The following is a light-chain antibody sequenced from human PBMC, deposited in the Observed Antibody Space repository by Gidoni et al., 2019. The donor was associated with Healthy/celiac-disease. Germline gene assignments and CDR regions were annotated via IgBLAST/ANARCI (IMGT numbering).Light chain of an antibody. V-gene: IGKV1-39*01. CDR2: AAS. Sequence: DVQMTQSPSSLSASVGDRVTITCRASQSISSYLNWYQQKPGKAPKLLIYAASSLQSGVPSRFSGSGSGTDFTLTISSLQPEDCATYYCQQSYSTPLTFGGGTKVEIK. CDR1: QSISSY. J-gene: IGKJ4*01. CDR3: QQSYSTPLT.